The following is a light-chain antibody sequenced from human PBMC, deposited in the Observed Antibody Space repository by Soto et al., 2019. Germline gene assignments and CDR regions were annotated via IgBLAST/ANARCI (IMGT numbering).Light chain of an antibody. V-gene: IGKV1-39*01. CDR1: QGISTY. Sequence: DIQMTQSPSSLSESAGDRVTITCRASQGISTYLNWFQQKPGKAPKLLIYAASSLQSGVPSRFSGSGSETDFTLTISSLQPEDFATYSCQQSYSSTWTFGQGTKVELQ. CDR3: QQSYSSTWT. J-gene: IGKJ1*01. CDR2: AAS.